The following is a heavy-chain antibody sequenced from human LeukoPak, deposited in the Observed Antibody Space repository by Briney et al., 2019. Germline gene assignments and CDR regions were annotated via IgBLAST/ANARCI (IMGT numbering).Heavy chain of an antibody. J-gene: IGHJ4*02. D-gene: IGHD6-13*01. CDR1: GFTVSSNY. CDR2: IYSGGST. CDR3: ARVHAAVFDY. V-gene: IGHV3-53*04. Sequence: GGSLRLSCAASGFTVSSNYMSWVRQAPGKGLEWVSVIYSGGSTYYADSVMGRFTITRHNSKNTLYLQMNSRRAEDTAVYYCARVHAAVFDYWGQGTLVTVSS.